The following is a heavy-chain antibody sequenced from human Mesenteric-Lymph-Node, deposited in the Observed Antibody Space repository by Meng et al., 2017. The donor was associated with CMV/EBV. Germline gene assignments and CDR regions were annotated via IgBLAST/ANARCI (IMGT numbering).Heavy chain of an antibody. J-gene: IGHJ6*02. Sequence: ASVKVSCKASGYTFTSYGISWVRQAPGQGLEWMGWISTYNGDTNYAQKVQGRVTVTTDTSTSTSYMKLRSLRVDDTAIYYCARDHIRVIWFGASGLDVWGQGTTVTVSS. V-gene: IGHV1-18*01. CDR2: ISTYNGDT. CDR1: GYTFTSYG. CDR3: ARDHIRVIWFGASGLDV. D-gene: IGHD3-10*01.